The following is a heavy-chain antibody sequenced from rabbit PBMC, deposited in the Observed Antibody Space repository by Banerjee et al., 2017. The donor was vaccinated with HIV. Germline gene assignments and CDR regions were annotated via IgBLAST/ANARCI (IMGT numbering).Heavy chain of an antibody. J-gene: IGHJ4*01. CDR2: IYGGISGTT. Sequence: EESGGDLVKPEGSLTLTCTASGFSFSSSYWICWVRQAPGKGLEWIGCIYGGISGTTYYASWAKGRFTISKTSSTTVTLQMTSLTAADTATYFCANVDSSDYSRFNLWGPGTLVT. CDR3: ANVDSSDYSRFNL. V-gene: IGHV1S45*01. CDR1: GFSFSSSYW. D-gene: IGHD8-1*01.